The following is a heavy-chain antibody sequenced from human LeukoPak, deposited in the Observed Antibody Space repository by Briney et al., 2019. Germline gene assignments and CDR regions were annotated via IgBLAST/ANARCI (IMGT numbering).Heavy chain of an antibody. V-gene: IGHV4-39*01. Sequence: SETLSLTCTVSGGSISSGGYYWSWIRQHPGKGLEWIGYIYYSGSTYYNPSLKSRVTISVDTSKNQFSLKLSSVTAADTAVYYCARQGSGYYPGYFDYWGQGTLVTVSS. D-gene: IGHD3-22*01. CDR3: ARQGSGYYPGYFDY. CDR2: IYYSGST. J-gene: IGHJ4*02. CDR1: GGSISSGGYY.